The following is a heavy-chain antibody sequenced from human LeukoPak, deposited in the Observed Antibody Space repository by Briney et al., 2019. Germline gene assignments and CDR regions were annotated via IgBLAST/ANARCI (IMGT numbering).Heavy chain of an antibody. J-gene: IGHJ4*02. CDR3: ARGLKSGSWLHEGAY. V-gene: IGHV3-11*01. CDR1: GFTLSDYY. D-gene: IGHD6-13*01. Sequence: GGSLRLSCAASGFTLSDYYMSWIRQAPGKGLERVSYISSSGSTIYYADSVKGRFTISRDNAKNSLYLQMNSLRAEDTAVYYCARGLKSGSWLHEGAYWGQGTLVTVSS. CDR2: ISSSGSTI.